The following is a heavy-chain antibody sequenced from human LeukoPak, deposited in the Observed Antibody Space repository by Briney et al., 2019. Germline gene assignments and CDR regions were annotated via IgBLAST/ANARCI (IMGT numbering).Heavy chain of an antibody. CDR3: ARDPEMATIPKYYFDY. CDR1: GFTFSSYS. CDR2: ISSSSSYI. J-gene: IGHJ4*02. Sequence: PGGSLRLSCAASGFTFSSYSMNWVRQAPGKGLEWVSSISSSSSYIYYADSVKGRFTISRDNAKNSLYLQMNSLRAEDTAVYYCARDPEMATIPKYYFDYWGQGTLVTVSS. D-gene: IGHD5-24*01. V-gene: IGHV3-21*01.